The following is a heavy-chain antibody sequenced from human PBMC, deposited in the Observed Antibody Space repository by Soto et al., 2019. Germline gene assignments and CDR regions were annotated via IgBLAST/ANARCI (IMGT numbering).Heavy chain of an antibody. D-gene: IGHD3-3*01. V-gene: IGHV4-31*03. J-gene: IGHJ5*02. CDR1: GDSISSGGYY. Sequence: SETLSLTCIVSGDSISSGGYYWSWIRRHPVKGLEWIGYIFYSGSAFYNPSLKGRVTISVETSENRFSLRLNSVTAADTAVYYCARDMSRYDSWSGYVSTTNWFDPWGQGALVTVSS. CDR3: ARDMSRYDSWSGYVSTTNWFDP. CDR2: IFYSGSA.